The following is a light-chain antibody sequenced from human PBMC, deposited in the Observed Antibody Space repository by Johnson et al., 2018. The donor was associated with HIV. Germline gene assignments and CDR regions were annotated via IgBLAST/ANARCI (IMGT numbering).Light chain of an antibody. CDR2: ETY. CDR1: SSNIGNNY. CDR3: GTWDSSLSAFV. J-gene: IGLJ1*01. V-gene: IGLV1-51*02. Sequence: QSVLTQPPSVSAAPGQKVTISCSGSSSNIGNNYVSWYQQLPGTAPKLLIYETYKRPSGITDRFSGSKSGTSATLGITGLQTGDEADYYCGTWDSSLSAFVFGTGTKVTVL.